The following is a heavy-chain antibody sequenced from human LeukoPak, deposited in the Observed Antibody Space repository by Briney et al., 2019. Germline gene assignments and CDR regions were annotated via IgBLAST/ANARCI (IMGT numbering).Heavy chain of an antibody. Sequence: GGSLRLSCAASGTTFSSYWMSWVRQAPGKGLEWVANIKQDGNEINYVDSVKGRFTISRDNAKNSLYLQMNSLRAEDTAVYYCATEVGSPAIRSAFNIWGQGTMVTVSS. D-gene: IGHD2-2*01. CDR2: IKQDGNEI. CDR1: GTTFSSYW. CDR3: ATEVGSPAIRSAFNI. V-gene: IGHV3-7*01. J-gene: IGHJ3*02.